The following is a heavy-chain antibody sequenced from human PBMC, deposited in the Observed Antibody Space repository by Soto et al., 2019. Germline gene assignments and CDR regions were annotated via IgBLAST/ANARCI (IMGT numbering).Heavy chain of an antibody. CDR3: ARGGITMVRGVRYFDY. D-gene: IGHD3-10*01. J-gene: IGHJ4*02. V-gene: IGHV4-34*01. CDR1: GGSFSGYY. CDR2: INHSGST. Sequence: QVQLQQWGAGLLKPSETLSLTCAVYGGSFSGYYWSWIRQPPGKGLEWIGEINHSGSTNYNPSLKSRVTISVDTSKNQFSLKLSSVTAAETAVYYCARGGITMVRGVRYFDYWGQGTLVTVSS.